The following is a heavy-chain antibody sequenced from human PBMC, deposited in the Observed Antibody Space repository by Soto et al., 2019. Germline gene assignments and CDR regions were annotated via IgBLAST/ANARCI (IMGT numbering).Heavy chain of an antibody. Sequence: EELLVESGGGLVQPGGSLTLSCEISGFIFSDYAMDWVRQAPGKGLEWISYISSSGARIDYADSVEGRFTISRDNVKNSVFLQMNNLRDEDTAVYYCAKDSLRGHFEKWGPGILVTVSS. CDR1: GFIFSDYA. J-gene: IGHJ4*02. CDR3: AKDSLRGHFEK. CDR2: ISSSGARI. V-gene: IGHV3-48*02. D-gene: IGHD3-10*01.